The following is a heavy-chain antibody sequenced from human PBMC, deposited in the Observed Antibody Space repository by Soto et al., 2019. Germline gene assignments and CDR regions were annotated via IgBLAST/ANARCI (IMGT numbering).Heavy chain of an antibody. V-gene: IGHV1-69*08. J-gene: IGHJ6*02. CDR3: AREDRDRETVLVPAAIDGMDV. Sequence: QVQLVQSGAEVKKPGTSVKVSCKASGGTFSRYSITWVRQAPGHGLEWIGRIIPIFGIPTYAQKFQGKLTITADKSTSTAYMELSSLRSDDTAVYYCAREDRDRETVLVPAAIDGMDVWGQGTTVTVSS. CDR1: GGTFSRYS. CDR2: IIPIFGIP. D-gene: IGHD2-2*01.